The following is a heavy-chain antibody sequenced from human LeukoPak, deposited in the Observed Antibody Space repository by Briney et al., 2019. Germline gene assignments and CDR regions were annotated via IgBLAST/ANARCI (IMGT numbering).Heavy chain of an antibody. CDR1: GGSIGVSSDYY. CDR3: ARLPPTMVHIDF. CDR2: FYYGGRT. V-gene: IGHV4-39*01. D-gene: IGHD4/OR15-4a*01. Sequence: SETLSLTCTVPGGSIGVSSDYYWGWIRQPPGKGLEWIGSFYYGGRTYYNPSLKGRVTISVDTSNNQFSLKLRSGTAADTAVYYCARLPPTMVHIDFWGQGTLVTVSS. J-gene: IGHJ4*02.